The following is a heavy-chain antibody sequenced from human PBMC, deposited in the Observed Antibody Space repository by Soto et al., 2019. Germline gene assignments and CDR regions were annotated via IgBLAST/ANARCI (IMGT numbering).Heavy chain of an antibody. CDR1: GGSISSGDHY. J-gene: IGHJ4*02. Sequence: PSETLSLTCTVSGGSISSGDHYRSWIRQPPXKGLEWIGYISYSGNTYYNPSLKSRVTISVDMSKNQFSLKLSSVTAADTAVYYCARTNYDYIWGSYSFDFWGQGTLVTVSS. V-gene: IGHV4-30-4*01. D-gene: IGHD3-16*01. CDR3: ARTNYDYIWGSYSFDF. CDR2: ISYSGNT.